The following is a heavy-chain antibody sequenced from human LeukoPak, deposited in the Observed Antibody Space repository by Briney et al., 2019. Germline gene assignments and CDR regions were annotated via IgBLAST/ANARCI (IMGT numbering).Heavy chain of an antibody. CDR3: ARDKRSNYGWALYYGMDV. Sequence: SETLSLTCAVYGGSFSGYHWSWIRQPPGKGLEWIGEINHSGSTNYNPSLKSRVTISVDTSKNQFSLKLSSVTAADTAVYYCARDKRSNYGWALYYGMDVWGQGTTVTVSS. J-gene: IGHJ6*02. CDR1: GGSFSGYH. CDR2: INHSGST. V-gene: IGHV4-34*01. D-gene: IGHD4-11*01.